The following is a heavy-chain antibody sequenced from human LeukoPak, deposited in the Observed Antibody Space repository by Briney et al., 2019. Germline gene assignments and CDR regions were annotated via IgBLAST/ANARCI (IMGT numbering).Heavy chain of an antibody. D-gene: IGHD5-24*01. CDR3: ARGLPDGYNYLYFDY. CDR2: IYYSGST. Sequence: SETLSLSCTVSGGSISSYYWSWVRQPPGKGLEWIGYIYYSGSTNYNPSLKSRVTISVDTSKNQFSLKLSSVTAADTAVYYCARGLPDGYNYLYFDYWGQGTLVSVSS. CDR1: GGSISSYY. J-gene: IGHJ4*02. V-gene: IGHV4-59*01.